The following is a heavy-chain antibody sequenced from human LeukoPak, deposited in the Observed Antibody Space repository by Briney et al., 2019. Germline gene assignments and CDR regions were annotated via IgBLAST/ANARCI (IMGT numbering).Heavy chain of an antibody. V-gene: IGHV4-59*12. Sequence: AETLSLTCTVSGVSINSYYWSWVRQPPGKGLEWIGHIYYSGSSNYNPSLKSRVTISVDRSKDQFSLKLSSVTAADTAVYYCARGLGLVVPAALFDYWGQGTLVTVSS. J-gene: IGHJ4*02. CDR3: ARGLGLVVPAALFDY. CDR1: GVSINSYY. D-gene: IGHD2-2*01. CDR2: IYYSGSS.